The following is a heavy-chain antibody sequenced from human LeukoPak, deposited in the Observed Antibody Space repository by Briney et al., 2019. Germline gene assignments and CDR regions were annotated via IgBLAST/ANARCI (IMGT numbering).Heavy chain of an antibody. D-gene: IGHD6-13*01. CDR2: IKFDGTST. CDR3: ARRSAAKSGFDY. Sequence: QTGGSLRLSCVASGINFSSYWMYWVRQAPGKGLVCISRIKFDGTSTTYADSVKGRFTVSRDNAKSTLYLQMNSLRVEDTAVYYCARRSAAKSGFDYWGQGTVVSVSS. V-gene: IGHV3-74*01. J-gene: IGHJ4*02. CDR1: GINFSSYW.